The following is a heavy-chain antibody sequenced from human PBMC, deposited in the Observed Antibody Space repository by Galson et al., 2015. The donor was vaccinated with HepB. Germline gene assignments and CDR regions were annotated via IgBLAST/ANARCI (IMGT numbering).Heavy chain of an antibody. CDR2: ISGSGGST. Sequence: SLRLSCAASGFTVSSNYMSWVRQAPGKGLEWVSAISGSGGSTYYADSVKGRFTISRDNSKNTLYLQMNSLRAEDTAVYYCAKGAVIVVVIAIHFDYGGQGTLVTVSS. CDR1: GFTVSSNY. J-gene: IGHJ4*02. V-gene: IGHV3-23*01. CDR3: AKGAVIVVVIAIHFDY. D-gene: IGHD2-21*01.